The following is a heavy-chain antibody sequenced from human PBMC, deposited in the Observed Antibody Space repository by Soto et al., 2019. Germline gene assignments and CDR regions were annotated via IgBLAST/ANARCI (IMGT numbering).Heavy chain of an antibody. CDR3: ARDSPGPPEAWFDP. J-gene: IGHJ5*02. V-gene: IGHV1-18*01. CDR1: GYTFTSYG. Sequence: AAVKVSCKASGYTFTSYGISWVRQAPGQGLEWMGWISAYNGNTNYAQKLQGRVTMTTDTSTSTAYMELRSLRSDDTAVYYCARDSPGPPEAWFDPWGQGTLVTVSS. CDR2: ISAYNGNT.